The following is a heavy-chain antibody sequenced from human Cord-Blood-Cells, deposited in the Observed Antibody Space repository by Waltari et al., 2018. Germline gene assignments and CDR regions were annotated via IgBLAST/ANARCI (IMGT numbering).Heavy chain of an antibody. D-gene: IGHD6-13*01. J-gene: IGHJ5*02. CDR1: GFTFSSYW. V-gene: IGHV3-7*01. CDR3: AREESSSWPNWFDP. CDR2: IKQDGSEK. Sequence: EVQLVESGGGLVQPGGSLRLSCAASGFTFSSYWMSGVRQAPGKGLEWVANIKQDGSEKYYVDSVKGRFTISRDNAKNSLYLQMNSLRAEDTAVYYCAREESSSWPNWFDPWGQGTLVTVSS.